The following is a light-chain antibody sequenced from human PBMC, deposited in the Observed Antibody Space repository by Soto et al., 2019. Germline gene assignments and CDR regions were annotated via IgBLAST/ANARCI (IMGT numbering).Light chain of an antibody. CDR1: QSVSGNY. J-gene: IGKJ1*01. V-gene: IGKV3-20*01. CDR2: DAS. CDR3: QHYGSSGT. Sequence: EIAWTQSPGPLSLSPGSRATLSCRASQSVSGNYLSCYQQKPGHAPRLLIYDASSRASGIPARFSGSWSGTYFTPTVTSLEPEDFAVYYCQHYGSSGTFGQGTKVDIK.